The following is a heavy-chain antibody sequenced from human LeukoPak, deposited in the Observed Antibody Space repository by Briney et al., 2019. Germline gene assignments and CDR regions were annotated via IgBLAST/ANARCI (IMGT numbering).Heavy chain of an antibody. Sequence: ASVKVSCKASGDTLGSYTISWVRQAPGQGLEWMGRIIPILGIANYAQKFQGRVTITADKSTSTAYMELSSLRSEDTAVYYCARDAPAGTTSAFDIWGQGTMVTVSS. CDR3: ARDAPAGTTSAFDI. V-gene: IGHV1-69*04. D-gene: IGHD1-7*01. J-gene: IGHJ3*02. CDR1: GDTLGSYT. CDR2: IIPILGIA.